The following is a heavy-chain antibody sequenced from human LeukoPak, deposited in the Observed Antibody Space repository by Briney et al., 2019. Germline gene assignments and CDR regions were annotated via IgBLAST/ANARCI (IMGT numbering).Heavy chain of an antibody. D-gene: IGHD1-26*01. CDR2: IIPIFGTA. CDR1: GGTFISYA. V-gene: IGHV1-69*05. Sequence: GASVKVSCKASGGTFISYAISWVRQAPGQGLEWMGRIIPIFGTANYAQKFQGRVTITTDESTSTAYMELSSLRSEDTAVYYCARDGRGPRTVNPWGQGTLVTVSS. CDR3: ARDGRGPRTVNP. J-gene: IGHJ5*02.